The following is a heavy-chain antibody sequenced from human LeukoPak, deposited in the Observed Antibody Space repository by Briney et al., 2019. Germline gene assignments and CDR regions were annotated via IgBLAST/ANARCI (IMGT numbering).Heavy chain of an antibody. CDR3: ARTLSAADSFDY. V-gene: IGHV1-2*02. Sequence: ASVKVSCKASGYTFTDYYIQWVRQAPGQGLEWMGWINPNSGDINTNYAQKFQGRVTMTRDTSINTAYLELSRLRSDDTAIYYCARTLSAADSFDYWGQGTRVTVSS. J-gene: IGHJ4*02. CDR2: INPNSGDINT. D-gene: IGHD6-13*01. CDR1: GYTFTDYY.